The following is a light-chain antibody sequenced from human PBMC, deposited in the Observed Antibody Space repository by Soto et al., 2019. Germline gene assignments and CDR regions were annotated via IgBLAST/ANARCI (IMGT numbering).Light chain of an antibody. CDR3: QQYDSYSPS. J-gene: IGKJ2*01. CDR1: QSISSW. V-gene: IGKV1-5*01. Sequence: DIQMTQSPSTLSASVGDRVTITCRASQSISSWLAWYQQKSGKAPKLLIYDASSFESGVPSRFSGSGSGTDFTLTISSLQPDDFATYYCQQYDSYSPSFGQGTKLEIK. CDR2: DAS.